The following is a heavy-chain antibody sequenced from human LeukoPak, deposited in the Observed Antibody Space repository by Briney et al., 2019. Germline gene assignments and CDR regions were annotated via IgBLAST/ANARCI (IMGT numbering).Heavy chain of an antibody. D-gene: IGHD2-2*01. V-gene: IGHV1-69*05. J-gene: IGHJ6*03. CDR3: ARGLQYQLLKALRYYYMDV. CDR1: GGTFSSHA. Sequence: SVTVSCKASGGTFSSHAIAWVRQARGQGPEWMGGIIPISGTADYAQKFQGRVTITTDQSTSTAYMELSSLTSDDTAVYYCARGLQYQLLKALRYYYMDVWGEGTTVTVSS. CDR2: IIPISGTA.